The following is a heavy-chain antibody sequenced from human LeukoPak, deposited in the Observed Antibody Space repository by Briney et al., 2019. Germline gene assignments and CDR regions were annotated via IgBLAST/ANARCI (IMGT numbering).Heavy chain of an antibody. V-gene: IGHV4-4*07. Sequence: KPSETLSLTCTVSGGSISSYYWSWIRQPAGKGLEWIGRIYTSGSTNYNPSLKSRVTMSVDTSKNQFSLKLSSVTAADTAVYYCARASLDYDYVWGTAMGFDYWGQGTLVTVSS. D-gene: IGHD3-16*01. CDR3: ARASLDYDYVWGTAMGFDY. CDR1: GGSISSYY. CDR2: IYTSGST. J-gene: IGHJ4*02.